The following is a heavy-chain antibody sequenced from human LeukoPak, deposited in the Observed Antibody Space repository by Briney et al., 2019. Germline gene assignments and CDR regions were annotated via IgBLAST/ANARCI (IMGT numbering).Heavy chain of an antibody. CDR1: GFTFSSYW. CDR3: AREPRRYYDFWSYYYYYGMDV. J-gene: IGHJ6*02. D-gene: IGHD3-3*01. V-gene: IGHV3-7*01. Sequence: GGSLRLSCAASGFTFSSYWMSWVRRAPGKGLEWVANIKQDGSEKYYVASVKGRFTISRDNAKNSLYLQMNSLRAEDKAVYYCAREPRRYYDFWSYYYYYGMDVWGQGTTVTVSS. CDR2: IKQDGSEK.